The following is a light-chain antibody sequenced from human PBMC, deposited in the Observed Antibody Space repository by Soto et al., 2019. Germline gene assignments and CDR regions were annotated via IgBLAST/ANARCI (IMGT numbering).Light chain of an antibody. Sequence: EIVLTQSPGTLSLSPGERATLSCRASQSVSYTFLAWYQQKPGQAPRLLIHDASSRATGIPDRFSGSGSGTDFTLTISRLEPEDFAVYYCQQYGSSPTFGQGTKVEIK. J-gene: IGKJ1*01. CDR2: DAS. CDR1: QSVSYTF. V-gene: IGKV3-20*01. CDR3: QQYGSSPT.